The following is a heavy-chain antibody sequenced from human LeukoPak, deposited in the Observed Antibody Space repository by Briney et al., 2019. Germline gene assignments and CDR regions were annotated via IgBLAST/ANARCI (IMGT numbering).Heavy chain of an antibody. CDR1: GGSISSYY. J-gene: IGHJ2*01. Sequence: PSETLSLTCTVSGGSISSYYWSWIRQPPGKGLEWIGEINHSGSTNYNPSLKSRVTISVDTSKDQFSLKLSSVTAADTAVYYCARGRRLRLRGWYFDLWGRGTLVTVSS. V-gene: IGHV4-34*01. CDR2: INHSGST. CDR3: ARGRRLRLRGWYFDL. D-gene: IGHD5-12*01.